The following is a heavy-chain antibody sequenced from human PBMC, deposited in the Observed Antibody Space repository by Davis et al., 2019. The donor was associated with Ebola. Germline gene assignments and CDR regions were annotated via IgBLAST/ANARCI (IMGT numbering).Heavy chain of an antibody. Sequence: GGSLRLSCAASGFTFSSYGMHWVRQAPGKGLEWVAVISYDGSNKYYADSVKGRFTISRDNSKNTLYLQMNSLRAEDTAVYYCARSGFGVVIMAYYYYYMDVWGKGTTVTVSS. D-gene: IGHD3-3*01. J-gene: IGHJ6*03. CDR2: ISYDGSNK. CDR3: ARSGFGVVIMAYYYYYMDV. CDR1: GFTFSSYG. V-gene: IGHV3-30*03.